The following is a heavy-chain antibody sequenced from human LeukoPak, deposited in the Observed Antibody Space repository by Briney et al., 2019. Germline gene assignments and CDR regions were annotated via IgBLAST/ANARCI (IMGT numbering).Heavy chain of an antibody. Sequence: SETLSLTCSVSGGSISSYYWTWIRQPAGKGLEWIGRVYTSGSTKFNSSPKSRVTMSVDTSKNQFSLKLTSVTAADTAVYYCARRYCSGNNCYFDYWGQGTLVTVSS. D-gene: IGHD2-15*01. CDR1: GGSISSYY. CDR2: VYTSGST. CDR3: ARRYCSGNNCYFDY. V-gene: IGHV4-4*07. J-gene: IGHJ4*02.